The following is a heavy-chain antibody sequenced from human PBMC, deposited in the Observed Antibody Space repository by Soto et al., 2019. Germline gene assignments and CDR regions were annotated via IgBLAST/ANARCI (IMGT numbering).Heavy chain of an antibody. CDR1: GYTFTGYY. V-gene: IGHV1-2*04. Sequence: ASVKVSCKASGYTFTGYYMHWVRQAPGQGLEWMGWINPNSGGTNYAQKFQGWVTMTRDTSISTAYMELSRLRSDDTAVYYCARDRVYYYGSGSYFNRPSGMDVWGQGTTVTVS. J-gene: IGHJ6*02. D-gene: IGHD3-10*01. CDR2: INPNSGGT. CDR3: ARDRVYYYGSGSYFNRPSGMDV.